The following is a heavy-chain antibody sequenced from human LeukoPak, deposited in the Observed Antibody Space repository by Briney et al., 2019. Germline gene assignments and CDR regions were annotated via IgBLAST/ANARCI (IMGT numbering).Heavy chain of an antibody. CDR1: GFIFTTYA. J-gene: IGHJ6*02. V-gene: IGHV3-23*01. Sequence: GGSLRLSCAASGFIFTTYAMIWVRQAPGKGLEWVSTISGGGGSTFYADSVKGRLTIFRVNSKNTLYLQMNSLRAEDTAIYYCAKDMSDYTNFPDVWGQGTTVTVSS. D-gene: IGHD4-11*01. CDR3: AKDMSDYTNFPDV. CDR2: ISGGGGST.